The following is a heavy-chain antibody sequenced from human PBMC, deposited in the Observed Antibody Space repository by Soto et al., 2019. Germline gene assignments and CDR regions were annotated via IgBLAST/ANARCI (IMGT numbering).Heavy chain of an antibody. J-gene: IGHJ3*02. CDR2: IKSKTDGGTT. CDR1: GFTFSNAW. V-gene: IGHV3-15*07. Sequence: GGSLRLSCAASGFTFSNAWINWVRQAPGKGLEWVGRIKSKTDGGTTDYAAPAKGRFTISRDDSKNTLYLQMNSLKTEDTAVYYCTTDKSYIVVVVAKNRNAFDIWGQGTMVTVSS. CDR3: TTDKSYIVVVVAKNRNAFDI. D-gene: IGHD2-15*01.